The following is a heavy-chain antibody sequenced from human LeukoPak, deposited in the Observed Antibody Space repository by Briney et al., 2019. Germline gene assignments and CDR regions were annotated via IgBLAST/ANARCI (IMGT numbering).Heavy chain of an antibody. Sequence: GASVKVSCKASGYTFTSYYMHWVRQALGQGLEWMGIINPSGGSTRYAQNFQGRVTMTRDMSTSTVYMELSSLRSEDTAVYYCARDPGDSMVFIYYFDYWGQGTLVTVSS. CDR2: INPSGGST. CDR1: GYTFTSYY. V-gene: IGHV1-46*01. J-gene: IGHJ4*02. CDR3: ARDPGDSMVFIYYFDY. D-gene: IGHD2-8*01.